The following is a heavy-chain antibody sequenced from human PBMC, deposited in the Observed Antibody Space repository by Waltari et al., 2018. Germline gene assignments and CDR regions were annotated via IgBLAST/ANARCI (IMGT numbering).Heavy chain of an antibody. CDR1: GGSISSHY. Sequence: QVQLQESGPGLVKPSETLSLPCTVPGGSISSHYWSWIRQFPGKGLEWIAYMYASQYTKYNPSRKNRITLSVDTSKNLVSLQLRSVTAADTAVYYCARGGQTSNWNDEEGFGPWGQGALVTVSS. CDR3: ARGGQTSNWNDEEGFGP. D-gene: IGHD1-1*01. CDR2: MYASQYT. V-gene: IGHV4-4*09. J-gene: IGHJ5*02.